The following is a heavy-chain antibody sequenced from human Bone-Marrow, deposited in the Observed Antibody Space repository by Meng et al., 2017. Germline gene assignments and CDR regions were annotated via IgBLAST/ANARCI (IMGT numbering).Heavy chain of an antibody. D-gene: IGHD4-17*01. J-gene: IGHJ2*01. V-gene: IGHV4-31*03. Sequence: QGQLEELGTGLVRPPQTLALTCLVSGGSISSGNHYWSWIRQHPGKGLEYIGYIYYSGSTYYNPSLKSRVIISVDTSKNQFSLRLNSVTAADTAVYYCASLYGDSSVWYLDLWGRGTLVTVSS. CDR2: IYYSGST. CDR3: ASLYGDSSVWYLDL. CDR1: GGSISSGNHY.